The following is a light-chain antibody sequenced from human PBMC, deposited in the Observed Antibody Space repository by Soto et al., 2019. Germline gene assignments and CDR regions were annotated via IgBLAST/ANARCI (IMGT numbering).Light chain of an antibody. CDR1: NSDVGSYNY. J-gene: IGLJ1*01. CDR2: YVN. Sequence: QSVLTQPRSVSGSPGQSVTISCTGTNSDVGSYNYVSWYQQHPGKAPKLMIYYVNKRPSGVPDRFSGGKSGNTASLTISGLQAEDEADYYCCSYAANYVFGTGTKLTVL. CDR3: CSYAANYV. V-gene: IGLV2-11*01.